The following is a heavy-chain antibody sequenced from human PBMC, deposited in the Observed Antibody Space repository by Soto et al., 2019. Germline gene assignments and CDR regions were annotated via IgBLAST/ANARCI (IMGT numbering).Heavy chain of an antibody. CDR3: ARGMVYYYYYGMDV. Sequence: QVQLVESGGGVVQPGRSLRLSCAASGFTFSSYGMHWVRQAPGKGLEWVAVIWYDGSNKYYADSVKGRFTISRDNSKNTLYLQMNSLRAEDTAVYYCARGMVYYYYYGMDVWGQGTTVTVSS. CDR1: GFTFSSYG. CDR2: IWYDGSNK. V-gene: IGHV3-33*01. D-gene: IGHD2-8*01. J-gene: IGHJ6*02.